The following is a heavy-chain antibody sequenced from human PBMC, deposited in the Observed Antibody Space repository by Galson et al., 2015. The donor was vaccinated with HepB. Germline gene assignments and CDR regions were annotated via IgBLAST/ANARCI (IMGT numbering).Heavy chain of an antibody. CDR2: LSGSGDST. V-gene: IGHV3-23*01. Sequence: SLRLSCAASGFTFSTYAMSWVRQAPGKGLEWVSALSGSGDSTYYADSVKGRFTISRDNSKNTLYLQMNSLRAEDTAVYYCARLAAYCSSTSCPLDYWGQGTLVTVSS. CDR3: ARLAAYCSSTSCPLDY. J-gene: IGHJ4*02. D-gene: IGHD2-2*01. CDR1: GFTFSTYA.